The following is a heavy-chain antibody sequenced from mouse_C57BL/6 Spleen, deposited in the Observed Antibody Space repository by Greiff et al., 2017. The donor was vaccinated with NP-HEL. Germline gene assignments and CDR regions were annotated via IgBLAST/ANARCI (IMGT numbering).Heavy chain of an antibody. CDR3: TRPYYYGSSYYFDD. Sequence: EVQLQQSGAELVRPGASVKLSCTASGFNIKDYYMHWVKQRPEQGLEWIGRIDPEDGDTEYAPKFQGKGTMTADTSSNTAYLQLSSLTSEDTAVYYCTRPYYYGSSYYFDDWGQGTTLTVSS. V-gene: IGHV14-1*01. J-gene: IGHJ2*01. CDR2: IDPEDGDT. CDR1: GFNIKDYY. D-gene: IGHD1-1*01.